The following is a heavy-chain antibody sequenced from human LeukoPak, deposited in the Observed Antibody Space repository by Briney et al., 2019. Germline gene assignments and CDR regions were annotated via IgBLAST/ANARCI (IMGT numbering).Heavy chain of an antibody. Sequence: SVKVSCKASGGTFSSYAVSWVRQAPGQGLEWMGGIIPIFTTTKFAQKFQGRVTITADESTSTAYMELSSLRSEDTAVYYCAGAPYTSPDYGMDVWRQGTTVTVSS. CDR2: IIPIFTTT. CDR3: AGAPYTSPDYGMDV. V-gene: IGHV1-69*13. J-gene: IGHJ6*02. D-gene: IGHD2-2*02. CDR1: GGTFSSYA.